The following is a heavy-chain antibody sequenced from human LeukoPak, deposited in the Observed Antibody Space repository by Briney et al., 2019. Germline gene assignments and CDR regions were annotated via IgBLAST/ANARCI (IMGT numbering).Heavy chain of an antibody. V-gene: IGHV4-30-2*01. CDR3: ARDEFYGDYAGLAD. CDR1: GGSISSGGYS. J-gene: IGHJ4*02. Sequence: PSETLSLTCAVSGGSISSGGYSWSWIRQPPGKGLEWIGYIYHSGSTYYNPSLKSRVTISVDTSKNQFSLKLSSVTAADTAVYYCARDEFYGDYAGLADWGQGTLVTVSS. CDR2: IYHSGST. D-gene: IGHD4-17*01.